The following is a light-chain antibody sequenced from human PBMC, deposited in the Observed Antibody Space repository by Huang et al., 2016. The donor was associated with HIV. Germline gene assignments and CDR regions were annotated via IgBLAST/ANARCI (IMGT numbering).Light chain of an antibody. Sequence: IQLTQSPSSLSASIGDRVTFTCRASQGICSYLAWYQLKPGKAPNLLIYPASTLQSGVPSRFSGRRSATDFTLTISSLQPEDFATYYCQQLNSYPLTFGGGTRVEVK. CDR1: QGICSY. CDR3: QQLNSYPLT. V-gene: IGKV1-9*01. CDR2: PAS. J-gene: IGKJ4*01.